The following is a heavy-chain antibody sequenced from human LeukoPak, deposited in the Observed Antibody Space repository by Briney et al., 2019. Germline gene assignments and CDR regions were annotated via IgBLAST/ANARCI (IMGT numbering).Heavy chain of an antibody. CDR2: ISGSGGST. Sequence: GGSLRLSCAASGFTFSSYAMSWVRQAPGKGLEWVSAISGSGGSTYYADSVKGRFTISRDNSKNTLYLQIDSLRPEDTAVYYCAKDWESRRYFDYWGQGTLVTVSS. CDR1: GFTFSSYA. CDR3: AKDWESRRYFDY. D-gene: IGHD1-14*01. J-gene: IGHJ4*02. V-gene: IGHV3-23*01.